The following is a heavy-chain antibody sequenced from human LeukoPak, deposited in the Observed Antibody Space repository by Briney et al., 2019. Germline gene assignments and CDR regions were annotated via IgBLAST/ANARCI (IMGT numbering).Heavy chain of an antibody. J-gene: IGHJ4*02. Sequence: GASVKVSCKVSGYTLTELSMHWVRQAPGKGLEWMGGFDPEDGETIYAQKFQGRVTMTEDTSTDTAYMELSSLRSEDTAVYYCATASNSGWYGVGTRVFDYWGQGTLVTVSS. V-gene: IGHV1-24*01. CDR3: ATASNSGWYGVGTRVFDY. CDR2: FDPEDGET. CDR1: GYTLTELS. D-gene: IGHD6-19*01.